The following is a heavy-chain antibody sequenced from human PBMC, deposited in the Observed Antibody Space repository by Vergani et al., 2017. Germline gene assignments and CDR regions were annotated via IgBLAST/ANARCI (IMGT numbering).Heavy chain of an antibody. V-gene: IGHV4-61*02. CDR3: ARGSGRGGSCYKPLLDY. D-gene: IGHD2-15*01. CDR1: GGSINSHNYY. CDR2: IHTSGST. J-gene: IGHJ4*02. Sequence: QVQLQESGPGLVKPSQTLSLTCTVSGGSINSHNYYWSWIRQPAGKGLEWIGRIHTSGSTNYNPSLKSRVTMSEDTSKNQFSLNLTSVTAADTAVYFCARGSGRGGSCYKPLLDYWGQGILVTVSS.